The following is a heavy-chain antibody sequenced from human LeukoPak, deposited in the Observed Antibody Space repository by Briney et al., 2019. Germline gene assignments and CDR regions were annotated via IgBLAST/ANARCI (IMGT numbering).Heavy chain of an antibody. Sequence: SETLSLTCTVSGGSISSYYWSWIRQSPGKGLEWIGYIYYSGSTNYNPSLKSRVTISVDTSKNQFSLNLSSVTAVDTAVYYCAGTYGGYYYYYYHMDVWGQGTTVTVSS. J-gene: IGHJ6*02. CDR1: GGSISSYY. V-gene: IGHV4-59*08. CDR3: AGTYGGYYYYYYHMDV. D-gene: IGHD5-12*01. CDR2: IYYSGST.